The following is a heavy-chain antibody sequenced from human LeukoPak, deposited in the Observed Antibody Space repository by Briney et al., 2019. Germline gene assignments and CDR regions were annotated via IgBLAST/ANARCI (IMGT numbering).Heavy chain of an antibody. V-gene: IGHV3-72*01. J-gene: IGHJ6*02. CDR3: ARGASSSRPRYYYGLDV. CDR1: GFVFSSYS. D-gene: IGHD2-2*01. Sequence: GGSLRLSCAASGFVFSSYSMNWVRQTPGEGLQWIGRVRNNVRSYTTEYAASLKGRFSVSRDDSEKSVYLQMNSLQIEDTAVYYCARGASSSRPRYYYGLDVWGRGTTVTVSS. CDR2: VRNNVRSYTT.